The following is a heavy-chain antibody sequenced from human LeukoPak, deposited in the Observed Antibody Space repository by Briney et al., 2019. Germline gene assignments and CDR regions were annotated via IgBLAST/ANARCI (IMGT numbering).Heavy chain of an antibody. CDR3: ARSSSWYSPAFDY. J-gene: IGHJ4*02. Sequence: GGSPRLSCAASGFTVSSNYMSWVRQAPGKGLEWVSVIYSGGSTYYADSVKGRFTISRDNSKNTLYLQMNSLRAEDTAVYYCARSSSWYSPAFDYWGQGTLVTVSS. CDR1: GFTVSSNY. D-gene: IGHD6-13*01. CDR2: IYSGGST. V-gene: IGHV3-66*02.